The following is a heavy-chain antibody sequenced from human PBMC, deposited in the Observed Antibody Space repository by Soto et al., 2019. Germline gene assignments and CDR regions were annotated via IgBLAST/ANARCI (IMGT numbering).Heavy chain of an antibody. CDR1: GYTFTAYG. V-gene: IGHV1-18*01. J-gene: IGHJ4*02. CDR2: ISVYTGNT. CDR3: ARGRAYCGGDCYLLDY. D-gene: IGHD2-21*02. Sequence: ASVKVSCKASGYTFTAYGFNWVRQVPGQGLEWMGWISVYTGNTNYAQNLQGRVTMTTDTSTRTAYMELRGLRSDDTAVYYCARGRAYCGGDCYLLDYWGQGTPVTVSS.